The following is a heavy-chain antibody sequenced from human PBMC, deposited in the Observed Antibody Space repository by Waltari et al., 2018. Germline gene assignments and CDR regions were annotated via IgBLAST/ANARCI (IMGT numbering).Heavy chain of an antibody. CDR2: IYSTGST. J-gene: IGHJ5*02. V-gene: IGHV4-59*08. CDR1: GGSISGYY. CDR3: AKVIRLQLDWFDP. D-gene: IGHD4-4*01. Sequence: QVQLQESGPGLVKPSETLSLTCTVSGGSISGYYWSWIRLSPGRGLEWIGHIYSTGSTNYIPAPRSRVTMSIAAPKNQFSLRLSSVTAADTAVYYCAKVIRLQLDWFDPWGRGTLVTVSS.